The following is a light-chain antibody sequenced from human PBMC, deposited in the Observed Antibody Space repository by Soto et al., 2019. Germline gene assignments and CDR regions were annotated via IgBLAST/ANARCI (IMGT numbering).Light chain of an antibody. Sequence: EIVLTQSPGTLSLSPGERATLSCRASQRVKSGYLAWYQQKPCQPPRLLISGASSRATGIPDRFSGSGSGTDFTLTISGLEPEDFAVYYCQQYGTSHMYTFGQGTKLEIK. J-gene: IGKJ2*01. CDR3: QQYGTSHMYT. CDR2: GAS. CDR1: QRVKSGY. V-gene: IGKV3-20*01.